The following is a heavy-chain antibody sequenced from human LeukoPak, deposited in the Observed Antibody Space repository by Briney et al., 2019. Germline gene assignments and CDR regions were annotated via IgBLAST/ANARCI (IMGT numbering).Heavy chain of an antibody. CDR2: ISSSSSYI. V-gene: IGHV3-21*01. CDR1: GFTFSSYS. CDR3: ARDVPRLGFYAFDI. D-gene: IGHD7-27*01. J-gene: IGHJ3*02. Sequence: GGSLRLSCAASGFTFSSYSMNWVRQAPGKGLEWVSSISSSSSYIYYADSVKGRFTISRDNAKNSLYLQMNSLRAEDTAVYYCARDVPRLGFYAFDIWGQGTMVTVSS.